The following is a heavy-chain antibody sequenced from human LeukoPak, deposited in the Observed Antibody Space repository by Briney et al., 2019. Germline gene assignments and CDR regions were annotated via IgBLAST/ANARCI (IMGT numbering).Heavy chain of an antibody. V-gene: IGHV3-7*01. CDR1: GFTFSSYW. J-gene: IGHJ4*02. Sequence: PGGSLRLSCAASGFTFSSYWMTWVHQALGKGVEWVASMNQDGSERYYVDSSRGRFTISRDNAKNSLSLQMNSLRAEDTAVYYCARDPERGSYFDYWGQGTPVTVSS. CDR2: MNQDGSER. D-gene: IGHD1-26*01. CDR3: ARDPERGSYFDY.